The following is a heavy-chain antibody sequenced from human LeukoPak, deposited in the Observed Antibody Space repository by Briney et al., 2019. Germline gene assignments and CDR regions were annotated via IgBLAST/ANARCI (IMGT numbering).Heavy chain of an antibody. CDR2: IYYNGGT. V-gene: IGHV4-61*05. CDR3: AGGGDKAKTGY. CDR1: GASININNYY. J-gene: IGHJ4*02. Sequence: PSETLSLTCSVSGASININNYYWSWIRQHPGKGLEWIGYIYYNGGTDYNPSLKSRITISLDTSKNQFSLRLSSVTAADTAVYYCAGGGDKAKTGYWGQGTLVTASS. D-gene: IGHD2-15*01.